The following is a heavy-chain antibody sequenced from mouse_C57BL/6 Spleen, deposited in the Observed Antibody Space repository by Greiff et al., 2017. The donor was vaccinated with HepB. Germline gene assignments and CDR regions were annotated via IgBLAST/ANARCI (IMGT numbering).Heavy chain of an antibody. CDR3: ARDRGEESYFDV. J-gene: IGHJ1*03. CDR1: GFTFSDYY. V-gene: IGHV5-16*01. Sequence: DVRLVESEGGLVQPGSSMKLSCTASGFTFSDYYMAWVRQVPEKGLEWVANINYDGSSTYYLDSLKSRFIISRDNAKNILYLQMSSLKSEDTATYYCARDRGEESYFDVWGTGTTVTVSS. CDR2: INYDGSST.